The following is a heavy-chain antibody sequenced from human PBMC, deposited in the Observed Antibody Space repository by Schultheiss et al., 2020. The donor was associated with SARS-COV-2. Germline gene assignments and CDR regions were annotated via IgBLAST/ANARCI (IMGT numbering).Heavy chain of an antibody. CDR3: ARYIAAHAFDI. J-gene: IGHJ3*02. D-gene: IGHD6-13*01. V-gene: IGHV5-51*01. CDR1: GYNFTNYW. Sequence: GESLKISCKGSGYNFTNYWIGWVRQMPGKGLEWMGIIYPGDSDTRYSPSFQGQVTISADKSISTAYLQWSSLKASDTAMYYCARYIAAHAFDIWGQGTMVTVSS. CDR2: IYPGDSDT.